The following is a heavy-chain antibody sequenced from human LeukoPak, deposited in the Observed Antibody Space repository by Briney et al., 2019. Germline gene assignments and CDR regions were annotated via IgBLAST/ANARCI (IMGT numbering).Heavy chain of an antibody. CDR3: ARAEFLEWWIDY. CDR2: MNPNSGNT. J-gene: IGHJ4*02. D-gene: IGHD3-3*01. V-gene: IGHV1-8*01. Sequence: ASVKVSCKASGYTSTSYDINWVRQATGQGLEWMGWMNPNSGNTGYAQKFQGRVTMTRNTSISTAYMELSSLRSEDTAVYYCARAEFLEWWIDYWGQGTLVTVSS. CDR1: GYTSTSYD.